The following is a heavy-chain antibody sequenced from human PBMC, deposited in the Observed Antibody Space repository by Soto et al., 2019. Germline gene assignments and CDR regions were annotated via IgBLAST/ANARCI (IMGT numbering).Heavy chain of an antibody. CDR3: GRRNSGGNWFDP. J-gene: IGHJ5*02. CDR1: GGSVTSGTYF. Sequence: SETLSLTCTVSGGSVTSGTYFWNWGRQPPGKGLEWIGYISYSGNTDYDPSLKSRATISVDTSKTQFSLKLTSLTAADTAVYYCGRRNSGGNWFDPWGPGTLVTVSS. CDR2: ISYSGNT. V-gene: IGHV4-61*01. D-gene: IGHD4-17*01.